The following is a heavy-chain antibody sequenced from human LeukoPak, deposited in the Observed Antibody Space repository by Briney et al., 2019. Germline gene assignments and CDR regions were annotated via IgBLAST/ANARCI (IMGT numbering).Heavy chain of an antibody. CDR3: ARDEGLRSPSYYYGMDV. CDR2: IYYSGST. CDR1: GGSISSGGYY. D-gene: IGHD3-3*01. Sequence: SETLSLTCTVSGGSISSGGYYWSWIRQHPGKGLEWIGYIYYSGSTYHNPSLKSRVTISVDTSKNQFSLKLSSVTAADTAVYYCARDEGLRSPSYYYGMDVWGQGTTVTVSS. V-gene: IGHV4-31*03. J-gene: IGHJ6*02.